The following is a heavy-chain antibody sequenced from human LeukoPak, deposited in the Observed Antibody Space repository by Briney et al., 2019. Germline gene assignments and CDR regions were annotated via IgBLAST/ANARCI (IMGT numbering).Heavy chain of an antibody. Sequence: GGSLRLSCAASGFTFSSYAMSWVRQAPGKGLGWVSGMSGSGGGTYYADSLRGRFTISRDNSKNTLYLQMNSLRADDRAVYYCAKGGSGDIVVVAATRNDYWGQGTLVTVSS. V-gene: IGHV3-23*01. D-gene: IGHD2-15*01. CDR1: GFTFSSYA. J-gene: IGHJ4*02. CDR3: AKGGSGDIVVVAATRNDY. CDR2: MSGSGGGT.